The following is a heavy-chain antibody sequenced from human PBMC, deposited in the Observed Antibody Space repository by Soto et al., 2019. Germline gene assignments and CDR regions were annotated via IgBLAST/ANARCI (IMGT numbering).Heavy chain of an antibody. CDR1: GFTFSSYG. CDR3: ARAQYSGSYIRMDV. D-gene: IGHD1-26*01. Sequence: QVQLVESGGGVVQPGRSLRLSCAASGFTFSSYGMHWVCQAPGKGLEWVAVIWHDGSNKYYADFVKGRFTISRDNSKNTLYLQMNSLRAEDTAVYYCARAQYSGSYIRMDVWGQGTTVTVSS. J-gene: IGHJ6*02. CDR2: IWHDGSNK. V-gene: IGHV3-33*01.